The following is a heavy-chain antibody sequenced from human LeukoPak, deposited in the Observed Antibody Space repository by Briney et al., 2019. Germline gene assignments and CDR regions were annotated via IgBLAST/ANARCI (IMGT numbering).Heavy chain of an antibody. CDR1: GFTFSSYA. Sequence: GGSLRLSCVASGFTFSSYAMSWVRQAPAKGLEWVSAISGSGGSTYYADSVKGRFTISRDNSKNTLYLQMNSLRAEDTAVYYCANRVVVPAAIDYWGQGTLVTVSS. CDR3: ANRVVVPAAIDY. J-gene: IGHJ4*02. CDR2: ISGSGGST. V-gene: IGHV3-23*01. D-gene: IGHD2-2*01.